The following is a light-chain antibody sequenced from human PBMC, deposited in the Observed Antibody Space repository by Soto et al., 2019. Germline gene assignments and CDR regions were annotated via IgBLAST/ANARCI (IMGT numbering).Light chain of an antibody. CDR2: EVN. CDR1: SSDVGGYNY. J-gene: IGLJ1*01. V-gene: IGLV2-8*01. Sequence: QSALTQPPSASGSPGQSVTISCTGTSSDVGGYNYVSWYQQHPGKAPKLMIYEVNKRPSGVPDRFSGSKSGNTASLTVSGLQAEDEADYYCSSYAGSNNYVFGTGTNLTV. CDR3: SSYAGSNNYV.